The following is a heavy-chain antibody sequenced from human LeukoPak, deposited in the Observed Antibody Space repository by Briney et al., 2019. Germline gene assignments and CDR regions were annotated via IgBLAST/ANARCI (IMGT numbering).Heavy chain of an antibody. CDR2: IYYSGST. D-gene: IGHD3-22*01. CDR3: ARSYDSRGYYYYGMDV. Sequence: SETLSLTCTVSGGSISSYYWSWIRQPPGKGLEWIGYIYYSGSTNYNPSLKSRVTISLDTPKNQFSLKLSSVTAADTAAYYCARSYDSRGYYYYGMDVWGQGTTVTVSS. CDR1: GGSISSYY. V-gene: IGHV4-59*01. J-gene: IGHJ6*02.